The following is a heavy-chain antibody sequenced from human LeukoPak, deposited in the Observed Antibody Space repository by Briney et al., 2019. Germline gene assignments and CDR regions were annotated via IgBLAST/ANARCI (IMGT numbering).Heavy chain of an antibody. CDR3: ARQGFVASYGVDV. Sequence: GESLKISCKGSGYSFKNYWIAWVRQMPGKGLEWMGIIYPGDSNTRYNPSFQGQVTISADKSISTAHLQWSSLKASDTAKYYCARQGFVASYGVDVWGRGTTVTVSS. J-gene: IGHJ6*02. V-gene: IGHV5-51*01. CDR2: IYPGDSNT. CDR1: GYSFKNYW.